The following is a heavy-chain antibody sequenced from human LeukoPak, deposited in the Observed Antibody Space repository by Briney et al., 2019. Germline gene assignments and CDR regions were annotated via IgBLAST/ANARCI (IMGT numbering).Heavy chain of an antibody. D-gene: IGHD3-22*01. Sequence: GGSLRLSCVASGFIFNNHWMGWVRQAPGKGLEWVANIGQDGSEKYFADSVKGRFTISRDTAKKSMFLQMNSLRVEDTAVYYCAKYDSSEDYFDYWGQGTLVTVSS. CDR2: IGQDGSEK. J-gene: IGHJ4*02. CDR1: GFIFNNHW. CDR3: AKYDSSEDYFDY. V-gene: IGHV3-7*03.